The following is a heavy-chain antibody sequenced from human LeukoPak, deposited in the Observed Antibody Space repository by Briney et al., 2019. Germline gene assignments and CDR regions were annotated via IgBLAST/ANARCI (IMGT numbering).Heavy chain of an antibody. CDR1: GFTFSSYG. CDR3: ARGPMIVVDAEHTFDY. V-gene: IGHV3-33*01. D-gene: IGHD3-22*01. J-gene: IGHJ4*02. CDR2: IWYDGSNK. Sequence: GRSLRLSCAASGFTFSSYGMHWVRQAPGKGLEWVAVIWYDGSNKYYADSVKGRFTISRDNSKNTLYLQMNSLRAEDTAVYYCARGPMIVVDAEHTFDYWGQGTLVTVSS.